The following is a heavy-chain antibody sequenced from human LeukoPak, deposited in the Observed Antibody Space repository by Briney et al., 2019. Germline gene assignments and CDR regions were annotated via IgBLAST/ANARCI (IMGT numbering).Heavy chain of an antibody. V-gene: IGHV1-46*01. D-gene: IGHD5-18*01. Sequence: ASVKVSCKASGYTFTSYYMQWVRQAPGQGLEWMGIINPSGGSTSYARKFQGRVTMTRDTSTSTVYMELSSLRSEDTAVYYCARASIQLWLSAYWGQGTLVTVSS. CDR1: GYTFTSYY. CDR2: INPSGGST. J-gene: IGHJ4*02. CDR3: ARASIQLWLSAY.